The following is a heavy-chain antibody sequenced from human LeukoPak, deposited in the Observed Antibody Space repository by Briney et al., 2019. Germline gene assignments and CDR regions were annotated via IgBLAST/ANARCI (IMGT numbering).Heavy chain of an antibody. CDR2: INHSGST. CDR1: GGSFSGYY. V-gene: IGHV4-34*01. D-gene: IGHD2-21*02. Sequence: SETLSLTRAVYGGSFSGYYWSWIRQPPGKGLEWIGEINHSGSTNYNPSLKSRVTISVDTSKNQFSLKLSSVTAADTAVYYCARGPYCGGDCYSHPDYWGQGTLVTVSS. CDR3: ARGPYCGGDCYSHPDY. J-gene: IGHJ4*02.